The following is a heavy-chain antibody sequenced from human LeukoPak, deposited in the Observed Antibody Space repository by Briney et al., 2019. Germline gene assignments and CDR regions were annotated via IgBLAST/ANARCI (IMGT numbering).Heavy chain of an antibody. Sequence: PGGTLRLSCAVSGFTFSSYSKNWGPEAPGKGLEWVSSISSTSSYIYYADSVKGRFTISRDNAKNSLYLQMNSLRAEDTAVYYCARSGDYSLSYYGMDVWGQGTTVTVSS. CDR1: GFTFSSYS. V-gene: IGHV3-21*01. D-gene: IGHD4-4*01. CDR3: ARSGDYSLSYYGMDV. CDR2: ISSTSSYI. J-gene: IGHJ6*02.